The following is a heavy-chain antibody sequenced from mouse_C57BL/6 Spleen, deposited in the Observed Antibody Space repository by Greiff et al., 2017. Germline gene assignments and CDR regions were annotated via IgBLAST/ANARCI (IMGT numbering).Heavy chain of an antibody. CDR3: TRNYGSSYGRAMDY. CDR2: ISSGGDYI. Sequence: DVKLQESGEGLVKPGGSLKLSCAASGFTFSSYAMSWVRQTPEKRLEWVAYISSGGDYIYYADTMKGRFTISRDNARNTLYLQISSLKTEDTAMYYCTRNYGSSYGRAMDYWGQGTSVTVSS. V-gene: IGHV5-9-1*02. D-gene: IGHD1-1*01. CDR1: GFTFSSYA. J-gene: IGHJ4*01.